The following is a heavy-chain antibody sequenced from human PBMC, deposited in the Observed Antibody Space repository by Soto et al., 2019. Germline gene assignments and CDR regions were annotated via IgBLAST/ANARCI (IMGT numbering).Heavy chain of an antibody. CDR1: GFTFSSYW. CDR3: ARDRGYCSGGSCYIDY. Sequence: GGSLRLSCAASGFTFSSYWMSWVRQAPGKGLEWVANIKQDGSGKYYVDSVKGRFTISRDNAKNSLYLQMNSLRAEDTAVYYCARDRGYCSGGSCYIDYWGQGTLVTVSS. D-gene: IGHD2-15*01. J-gene: IGHJ4*02. CDR2: IKQDGSGK. V-gene: IGHV3-7*01.